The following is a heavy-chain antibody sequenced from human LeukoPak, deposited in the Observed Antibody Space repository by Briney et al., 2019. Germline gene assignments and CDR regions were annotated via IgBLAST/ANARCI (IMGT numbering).Heavy chain of an antibody. J-gene: IGHJ5*02. CDR1: GGSISSGSYY. Sequence: SETLSLTCTVSGGSISSGSYYWSWIRQPAGKGLEWIGRIYTSGSTNYNPSLKSRVTISVDTSKNQFSLKLSSVTAADTAAYYCARVYDYGDYGLFDPWGQGTLVTVSS. V-gene: IGHV4-61*02. CDR2: IYTSGST. CDR3: ARVYDYGDYGLFDP. D-gene: IGHD4-17*01.